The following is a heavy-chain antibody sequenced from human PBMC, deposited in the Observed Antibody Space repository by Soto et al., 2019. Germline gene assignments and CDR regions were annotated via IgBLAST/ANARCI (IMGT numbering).Heavy chain of an antibody. D-gene: IGHD3-3*02. J-gene: IGHJ4*02. CDR2: INTLSGDT. CDR3: ARSLLNVILPLAY. Sequence: QVQLVQSGAEVKKPGASVKVSCKASGYTFCGYYMHWVRQAPGQGLEWMGWINTLSGDTSFPQKFQGRLAMTRDTSIDTAFMEVSRLTSDDTAIYYCARSLLNVILPLAYWGQGTLVSVSS. CDR1: GYTFCGYY. V-gene: IGHV1-2*02.